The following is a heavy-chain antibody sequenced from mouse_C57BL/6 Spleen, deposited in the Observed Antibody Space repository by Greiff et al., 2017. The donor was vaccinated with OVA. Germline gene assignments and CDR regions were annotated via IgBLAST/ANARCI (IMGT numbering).Heavy chain of an antibody. CDR2: INPGSGGT. CDR3: ARAGDYYGSSYYAMDY. V-gene: IGHV1-54*01. J-gene: IGHJ4*01. CDR1: GYAFTNYL. Sequence: QVQLKESGAELVRPGTSVKVSCKASGYAFTNYLIEWVKQRPGQGLEWIGVINPGSGGTNYNEKFKGKATLTADKSSSTAYMQLSSLTSEDSAVYFCARAGDYYGSSYYAMDYWGQGTSVTVSS. D-gene: IGHD1-1*01.